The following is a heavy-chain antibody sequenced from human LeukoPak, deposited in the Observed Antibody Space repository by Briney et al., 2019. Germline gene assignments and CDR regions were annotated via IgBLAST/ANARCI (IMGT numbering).Heavy chain of an antibody. CDR2: INHSGST. V-gene: IGHV4-34*01. Sequence: SETLSLTCAVYGGSFSGYYWSWIRQPPGKGLEWIGEINHSGSTNYNPSLKSRVTISVDTSKNQFSLKLSSVTAADTAVYYCARDTQFRLRYFDWLAPLWAFVIWGQGTMVTVSS. CDR1: GGSFSGYY. J-gene: IGHJ3*02. CDR3: ARDTQFRLRYFDWLAPLWAFVI. D-gene: IGHD3-9*01.